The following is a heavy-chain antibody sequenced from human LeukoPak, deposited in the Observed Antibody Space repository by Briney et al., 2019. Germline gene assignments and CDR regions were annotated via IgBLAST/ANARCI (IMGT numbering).Heavy chain of an antibody. V-gene: IGHV1-69*04. CDR2: IIPILGIA. CDR3: ARGDGYNYDPFDY. D-gene: IGHD5-24*01. Sequence: SVKVSCKGSGGTFSSYAISWVRQAPGQGLEWMGRIIPILGIANYAQKFQGRVTITADKSTSTAYMELSSLRSEDTAVYYCARGDGYNYDPFDYWGQGTLVTVSS. CDR1: GGTFSSYA. J-gene: IGHJ4*02.